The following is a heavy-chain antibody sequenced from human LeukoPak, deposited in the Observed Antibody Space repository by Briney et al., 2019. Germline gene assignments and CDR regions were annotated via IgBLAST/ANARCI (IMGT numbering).Heavy chain of an antibody. CDR3: AREVWSGYYTLYYFDY. CDR1: GFTFSDHY. Sequence: PGGSLRLSCAASGFTFSDHYMDWVRQAPGKGLEWVSRIRNKADTYTTEYAASVKGRFTISRDDSKNSLYLQMNSLKTEDTAVYYCAREVWSGYYTLYYFDYWGQGTLVTVSS. D-gene: IGHD3-3*01. V-gene: IGHV3-72*01. CDR2: IRNKADTYTT. J-gene: IGHJ4*02.